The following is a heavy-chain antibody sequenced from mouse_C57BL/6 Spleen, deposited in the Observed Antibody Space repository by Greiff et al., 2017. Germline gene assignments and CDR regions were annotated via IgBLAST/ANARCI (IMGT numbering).Heavy chain of an antibody. J-gene: IGHJ4*01. CDR3: ARRESNYVGGAMDY. CDR2: INPSTGGT. Sequence: EVKLMESGPELVKPGASVKISCKASGYSFTGYYMNWVKQSPEKSLEWIGEINPSTGGTTYNQKFKAKATLTVDKSSSTAYMQLKSLTSEDSAVYYWARRESNYVGGAMDYWGQGTSVTVSS. D-gene: IGHD2-5*01. V-gene: IGHV1-42*01. CDR1: GYSFTGYY.